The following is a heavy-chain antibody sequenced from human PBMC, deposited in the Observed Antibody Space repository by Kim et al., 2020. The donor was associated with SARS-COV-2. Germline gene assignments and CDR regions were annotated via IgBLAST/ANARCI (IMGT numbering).Heavy chain of an antibody. CDR3: ARFLFAHSSGAFDI. D-gene: IGHD6-25*01. V-gene: IGHV4-34*01. J-gene: IGHJ3*02. Sequence: NPSPKSRVTISVDPSKNQFSLKLSSVTAADTAVYYCARFLFAHSSGAFDIWGQGTMVTVSS.